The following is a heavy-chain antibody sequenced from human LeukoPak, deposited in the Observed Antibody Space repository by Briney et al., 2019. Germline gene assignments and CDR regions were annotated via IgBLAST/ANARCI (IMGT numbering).Heavy chain of an antibody. J-gene: IGHJ4*02. CDR3: ARYSSGGHYFDF. D-gene: IGHD2-8*02. V-gene: IGHV4-31*03. CDR1: GGSISSGGYY. Sequence: SETLSLTCTVSGGSISSGGYYWSWIRQHPGKGLEWIGYIYYSGSTYYNPSLKSRVTISVDTSKLQFSLKLSSVTAADTAVYYCARYSSGGHYFDFWGRGTLVTVSS. CDR2: IYYSGST.